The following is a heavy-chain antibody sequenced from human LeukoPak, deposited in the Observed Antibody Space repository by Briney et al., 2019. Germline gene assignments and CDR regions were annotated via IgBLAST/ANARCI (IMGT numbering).Heavy chain of an antibody. D-gene: IGHD6-13*01. J-gene: IGHJ4*02. CDR1: GYIFTGYY. Sequence: ASVKVSCKASGYIFTGYYIHWVRQSPGQGLEWMAWINPNTGDTNYAQKFQGWVTLTRNTSISTAYMDLSRLKSDATAVYHCARAGYSSSWRPHYFDSWGQGTLVTVSS. V-gene: IGHV1-2*04. CDR3: ARAGYSSSWRPHYFDS. CDR2: INPNTGDT.